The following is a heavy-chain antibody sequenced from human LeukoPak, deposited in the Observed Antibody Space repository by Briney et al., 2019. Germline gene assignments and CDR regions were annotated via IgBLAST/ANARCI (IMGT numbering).Heavy chain of an antibody. V-gene: IGHV4-4*02. CDR1: GGSISSSNW. J-gene: IGHJ4*02. CDR2: IYHSGST. CDR3: ARSLGAYIVGATEVVGGHFDY. D-gene: IGHD1-26*01. Sequence: KSSGTLSLTCAVSGGSISSSNWWSWVRQPPGKGLEWVGEIYHSGSTNYNPSLKSRVTISVDKSKNQFSLKLSSVTAADTAVYYCARSLGAYIVGATEVVGGHFDYWGQGTLVTVSS.